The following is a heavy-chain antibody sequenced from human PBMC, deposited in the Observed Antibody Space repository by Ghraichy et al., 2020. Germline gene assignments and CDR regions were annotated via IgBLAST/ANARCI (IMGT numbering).Heavy chain of an antibody. CDR1: GYTFTGYY. CDR2: INPNSGGT. Sequence: ASVKVSCKASGYTFTGYYMHWVRQAPGQGLEWMGWINPNSGGTNYAQKFQGRVTMTRDTSISTAYMELSRLRSDDTAVYYCARDGQWLVGDAFDIWGQGTMVTVSS. CDR3: ARDGQWLVGDAFDI. D-gene: IGHD6-19*01. J-gene: IGHJ3*02. V-gene: IGHV1-2*02.